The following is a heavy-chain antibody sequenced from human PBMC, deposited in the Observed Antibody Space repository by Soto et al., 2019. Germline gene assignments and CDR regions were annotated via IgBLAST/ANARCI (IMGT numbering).Heavy chain of an antibody. D-gene: IGHD6-19*01. CDR2: ISHDGSNK. Sequence: QVQLVESGGGVVQPGRSLRLSCAASGFTFSSYGMHWVRQAPGKGLEWVAVISHDGSNKNYADSVKGRFTLSRHNSKNTLYLQMNGLRAEDTAVYYCAKDLAVAGTGESMWYYYYGMDVWGQGTTVTVSS. V-gene: IGHV3-30*18. CDR3: AKDLAVAGTGESMWYYYYGMDV. CDR1: GFTFSSYG. J-gene: IGHJ6*02.